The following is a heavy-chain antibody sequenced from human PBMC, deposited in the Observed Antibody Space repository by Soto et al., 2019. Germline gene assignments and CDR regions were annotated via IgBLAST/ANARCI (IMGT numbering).Heavy chain of an antibody. J-gene: IGHJ6*02. CDR3: ARLNSCGYYYYGMDV. V-gene: IGHV5-51*01. CDR2: IYPGDSDT. D-gene: IGHD1-26*01. CDR1: GYTFTSYW. Sequence: GESLKISCKGSGYTFTSYWIGWVRQMPGKGLEWMGIIYPGDSDTRYSPSFQGQVTISADKSVSTAHLQWSSLKASDSAMYYCARLNSCGYYYYGMDVWGQGTTVTVSS.